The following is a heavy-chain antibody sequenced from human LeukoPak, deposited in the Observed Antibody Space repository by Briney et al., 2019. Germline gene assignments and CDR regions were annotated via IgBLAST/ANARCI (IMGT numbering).Heavy chain of an antibody. J-gene: IGHJ5*02. D-gene: IGHD6-13*01. CDR1: GGSISSYY. CDR3: AGYSSSWYRFDP. Sequence: SETLSLTCTVSGGSISSYYWSWIRQPAGKGLEWIGRIYTSGSTNYNPSLKSRVTMSLDTSKNQLSLKLSSVTAADTAVYYCAGYSSSWYRFDPWGQGTLVTVSS. CDR2: IYTSGST. V-gene: IGHV4-4*07.